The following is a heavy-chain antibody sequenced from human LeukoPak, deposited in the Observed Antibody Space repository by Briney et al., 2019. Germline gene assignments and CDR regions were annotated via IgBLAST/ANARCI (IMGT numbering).Heavy chain of an antibody. D-gene: IGHD3-3*01. V-gene: IGHV3-7*01. CDR2: IKQDGSEE. J-gene: IGHJ4*02. CDR3: ARAPREWLLGYYFDY. CDR1: GFTFSSYA. Sequence: PGGSLRLSCAASGFTFSSYAMSWVRQAPGKGLEWVANIKQDGSEEYYVDSAKGRFTISRDNAKNSLYLQMNSLRAEDTAVYYCARAPREWLLGYYFDYWGQGTLVTVSS.